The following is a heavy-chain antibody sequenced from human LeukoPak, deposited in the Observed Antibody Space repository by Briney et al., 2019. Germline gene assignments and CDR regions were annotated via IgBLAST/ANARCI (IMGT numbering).Heavy chain of an antibody. CDR2: IYHSGST. D-gene: IGHD3-3*01. CDR1: GGSLSSYY. V-gene: IGHV4-59*12. Sequence: SETLSLTCTVSGGSLSSYYWTWIRQPPGKGLEWIGYIYHSGSTYYNPSLKSRVTISVDRSKNQFSLKLSSVTAADTAVYYCARGGNYDFWSGYFHFDYWGQGTLVTVSS. J-gene: IGHJ4*02. CDR3: ARGGNYDFWSGYFHFDY.